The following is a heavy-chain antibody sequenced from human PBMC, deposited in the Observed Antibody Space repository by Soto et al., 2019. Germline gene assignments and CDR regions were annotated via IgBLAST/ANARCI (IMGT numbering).Heavy chain of an antibody. V-gene: IGHV4-39*01. CDR2: IYYSGST. J-gene: IGHJ4*02. D-gene: IGHD3-16*01. CDR1: GGSISSSSYY. Sequence: SETLSLTCTVSGGSISSSSYYWGWIRQPPGKGLEWIGSIYYSGSTYYNPSLKSRVTISVDTSKNQFSLKLSSVTAADTAVYYCARHGEIDDYIWGSSLHYFDYWGQGTLVTVSS. CDR3: ARHGEIDDYIWGSSLHYFDY.